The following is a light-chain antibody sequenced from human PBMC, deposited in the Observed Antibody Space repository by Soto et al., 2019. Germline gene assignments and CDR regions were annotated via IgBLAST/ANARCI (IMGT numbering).Light chain of an antibody. CDR1: SSDVGGYNY. CDR2: EVS. V-gene: IGLV2-14*01. CDR3: SSCTRTSHVV. Sequence: ALTQPASVSGSPGQSITICCTGTSSDVGGYNYVSWYQQHPGKAPKLMIYEVSNRPSGVSNRFSGSKSGNTASLTISGLQAEDEADYYCSSCTRTSHVVFGGGTQLTVL. J-gene: IGLJ2*01.